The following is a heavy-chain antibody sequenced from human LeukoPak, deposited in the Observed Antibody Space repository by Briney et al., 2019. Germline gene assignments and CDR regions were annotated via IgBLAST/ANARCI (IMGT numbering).Heavy chain of an antibody. CDR2: IYYSGST. J-gene: IGHJ4*02. D-gene: IGHD3-10*01. Sequence: SETLSLTCTVSGGSISSYYWSWIRQPPGKGLEWIGYIYYSGSTNYNPSLKSRVTISVDTSKNQFSLKLSSVTAADTAVYYCARSRPPTYYYGSGSLHEFDYWGQGTLVTVSS. CDR1: GGSISSYY. V-gene: IGHV4-59*01. CDR3: ARSRPPTYYYGSGSLHEFDY.